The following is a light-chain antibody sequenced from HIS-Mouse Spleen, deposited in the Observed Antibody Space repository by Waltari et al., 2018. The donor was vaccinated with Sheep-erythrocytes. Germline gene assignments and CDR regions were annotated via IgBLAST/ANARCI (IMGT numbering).Light chain of an antibody. J-gene: IGKJ4*01. CDR3: QQSYSTPPLT. CDR1: QSISSY. Sequence: DIQMTQSPSSLSASVGDRVTITCRASQSISSYLNWYQQKPGKAPKILISAASSLQSGVPSRFSGSGSVTDFTLTISSLQPEDFATYYCQQSYSTPPLTFGGGTKVEIK. V-gene: IGKV1-39*01. CDR2: AAS.